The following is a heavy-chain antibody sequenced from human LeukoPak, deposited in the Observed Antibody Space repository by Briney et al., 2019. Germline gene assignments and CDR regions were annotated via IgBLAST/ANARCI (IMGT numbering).Heavy chain of an antibody. V-gene: IGHV3-30*18. CDR3: AKDRQRVAYGGAFDL. Sequence: GRSLRLSCAASGFTFSTYGMHWVRQAPGKGLEWVALISYDGSNNYHADSVKGRSTISRDNSKKKLYLQMNSLRAEDTAIYYCAKDRQRVAYGGAFDLWGQGTMVTVSS. D-gene: IGHD4-17*01. CDR1: GFTFSTYG. CDR2: ISYDGSNN. J-gene: IGHJ3*01.